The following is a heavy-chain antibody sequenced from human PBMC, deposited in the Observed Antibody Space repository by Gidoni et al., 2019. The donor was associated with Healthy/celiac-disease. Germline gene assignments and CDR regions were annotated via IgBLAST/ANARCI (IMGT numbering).Heavy chain of an antibody. CDR2: ISWNSGSI. CDR1: GFPFDDYA. J-gene: IGHJ6*02. CDR3: AKSWIQLWMEGMDV. Sequence: EVQLVEAGGGLVQPGRSLRLSCEASGFPFDDYAMHWVRQAPGKGLEWVSGISWNSGSIGYADSVKGRFTISRDNAKNSLYLQMNSLRAEDTALYYCAKSWIQLWMEGMDVWGQGTTVTVSS. V-gene: IGHV3-9*01. D-gene: IGHD5-18*01.